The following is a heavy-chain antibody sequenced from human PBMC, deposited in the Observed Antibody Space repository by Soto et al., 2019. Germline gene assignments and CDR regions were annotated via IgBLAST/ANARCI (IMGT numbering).Heavy chain of an antibody. CDR1: GGTFSSYA. J-gene: IGHJ4*02. Sequence: GASVKVSCKASGGTFSSYAISWVRQAPGQGLEWMGGIIPSAGITIYAQKFQGRVTITRDTSTTTVYMELSSLRSGDTAVYYCARDGNRHDFDFWGQGTLVTVSS. CDR3: ARDGNRHDFDF. D-gene: IGHD2-15*01. V-gene: IGHV1-69*10. CDR2: IIPSAGIT.